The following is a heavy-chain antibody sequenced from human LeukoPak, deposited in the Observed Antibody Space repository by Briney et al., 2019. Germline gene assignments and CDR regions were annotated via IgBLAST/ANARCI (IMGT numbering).Heavy chain of an antibody. CDR2: IFRSGET. J-gene: IGHJ5*02. CDR3: ARGRHGDFGNWFDP. D-gene: IGHD4-17*01. Sequence: PSETLSLTCTIFGGSIYSSNWWNWVRQSPGKGLEWIGEIFRSGETNYNSSLESRLTISVDRTKNQFSLRLNSVTAADTAVYYCARGRHGDFGNWFDPWGQGTPVIVAS. CDR1: GGSIYSSNW. V-gene: IGHV4-4*02.